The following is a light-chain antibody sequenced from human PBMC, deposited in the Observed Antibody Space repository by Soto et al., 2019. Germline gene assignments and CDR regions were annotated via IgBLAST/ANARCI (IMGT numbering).Light chain of an antibody. J-gene: IGKJ1*01. CDR1: QSVGSF. CDR2: DAS. CDR3: QQRSNWPPWT. Sequence: DILLTQSPSTLSLSPGERATITCRASQSVGSFLAWYQQKPGQAPRLLIYDASNRATGIPARFSGSGSGTDFTLTISSLEPEDFAVYYCQQRSNWPPWTFGQGTKVDIK. V-gene: IGKV3-11*01.